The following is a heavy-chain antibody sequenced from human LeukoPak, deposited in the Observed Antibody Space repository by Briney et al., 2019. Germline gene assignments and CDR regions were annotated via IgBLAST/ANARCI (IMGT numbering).Heavy chain of an antibody. CDR1: GGTFSSYA. Sequence: SVKVSCKASGGTFSSYAISWVRQAPGQGLEWMGRIIPILGIANYAQKFQGRVTITADKSTSTAYMELSSLRSEDTAVYYCARSTHYYDSSGYQQEYFQHWGQGTLVTVSS. D-gene: IGHD3-22*01. CDR2: IIPILGIA. V-gene: IGHV1-69*04. J-gene: IGHJ1*01. CDR3: ARSTHYYDSSGYQQEYFQH.